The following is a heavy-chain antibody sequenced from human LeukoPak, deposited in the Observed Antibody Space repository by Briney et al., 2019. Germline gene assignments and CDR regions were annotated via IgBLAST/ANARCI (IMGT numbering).Heavy chain of an antibody. CDR1: GYSFTSYW. Sequence: GESLKISCKGSGYSFTSYWIGWVRQMPGKGLEWMGIIYPGDSDTRYSPSFQGQVTISADKSISTAYLQWSSLKASDTAMYYCARSLGYCSGGSCYSSWFDPWGQGILVTVSS. J-gene: IGHJ5*02. V-gene: IGHV5-51*01. D-gene: IGHD2-15*01. CDR3: ARSLGYCSGGSCYSSWFDP. CDR2: IYPGDSDT.